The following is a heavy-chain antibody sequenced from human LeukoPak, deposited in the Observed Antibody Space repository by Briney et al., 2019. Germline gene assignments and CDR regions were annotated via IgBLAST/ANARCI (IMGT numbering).Heavy chain of an antibody. Sequence: GGSLRLSCAASGFTFSSYAMSWVRQAPGKGLEWVLATSGSGATTYYADSVKGRFTISRDNSKNTLYLQVNSLRAEDTAVYYCAKGGKWDVTPFDYWGQGTLVTVSS. J-gene: IGHJ4*02. CDR1: GFTFSSYA. D-gene: IGHD1-26*01. CDR2: TSGSGATT. V-gene: IGHV3-23*01. CDR3: AKGGKWDVTPFDY.